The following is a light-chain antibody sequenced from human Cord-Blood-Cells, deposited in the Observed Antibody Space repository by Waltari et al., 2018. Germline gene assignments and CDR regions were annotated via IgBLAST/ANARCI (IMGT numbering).Light chain of an antibody. Sequence: EIVLTQSPGTLPLSPGERATLSCRASQSVSSSYLAWYQQKPGQAPRLLIYGASSRATGIPDRFSGSGSGTDFILTISRLEPEDFAVYYCQQYGSSPPWTFGQGTKVEIK. V-gene: IGKV3-20*01. CDR3: QQYGSSPPWT. J-gene: IGKJ1*01. CDR2: GAS. CDR1: QSVSSSY.